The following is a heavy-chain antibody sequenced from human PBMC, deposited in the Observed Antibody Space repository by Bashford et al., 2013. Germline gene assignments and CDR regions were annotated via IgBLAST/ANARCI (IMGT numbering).Heavy chain of an antibody. Sequence: WVRQAPGQGLEWLGWVNPKRGGTNYAQTFQGRVTLTTDTSISTAYLELSSLRSDDTAVYFCARDGPVVGVWNAFDVWGQGTMVTVSS. CDR2: VNPKRGGT. D-gene: IGHD1-26*01. V-gene: IGHV1-2*02. CDR3: ARDGPVVGVWNAFDV. J-gene: IGHJ3*01.